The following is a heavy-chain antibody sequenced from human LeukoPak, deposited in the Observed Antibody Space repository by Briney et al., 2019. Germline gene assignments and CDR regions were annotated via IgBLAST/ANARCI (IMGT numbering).Heavy chain of an antibody. CDR1: GYSFTSYW. D-gene: IGHD2-15*01. CDR3: ARRRPGYCSGGSCYGYYFDY. Sequence: GESLKISCEVSGYSFTSYWIGWVRQMPGKGLEWMGIIYPGDSDSRYSPSFQGQVTISVDKSISTAYLQWGSLKASDTAMYYCARRRPGYCSGGSCYGYYFDYWGQGTLVTVSS. V-gene: IGHV5-51*01. J-gene: IGHJ4*02. CDR2: IYPGDSDS.